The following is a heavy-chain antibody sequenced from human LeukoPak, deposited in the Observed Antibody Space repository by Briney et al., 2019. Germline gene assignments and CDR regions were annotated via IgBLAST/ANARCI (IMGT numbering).Heavy chain of an antibody. V-gene: IGHV3-23*01. D-gene: IGHD3-22*01. J-gene: IGHJ4*02. CDR2: ISGSGGST. CDR3: AKTPHSDSSAYYQFYFDY. CDR1: GFTFSSYA. Sequence: GGSLRLSCAASGFTFSSYAMSWVRQAPGKGLEWVSAISGSGGSTYYADSVKGRFTISRDNSKNTLSLQTNSLRAEDTAVYYCAKTPHSDSSAYYQFYFDYWGQGTLVTVSS.